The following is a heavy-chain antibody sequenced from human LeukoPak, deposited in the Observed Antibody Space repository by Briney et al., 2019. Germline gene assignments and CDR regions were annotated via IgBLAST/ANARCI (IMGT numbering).Heavy chain of an antibody. CDR3: ARYRVRDFWGGYTETRDAFDI. Sequence: GGSLRLSCAASGFTLSSYSMNWVRQAPGKGLEWVSSISSSSSYICYADSVKGRFTISRDNAKNSLYLQMNSLRAEDTAVYYCARYRVRDFWGGYTETRDAFDIWGQGTMVTVSS. V-gene: IGHV3-21*01. D-gene: IGHD3-3*01. CDR1: GFTLSSYS. J-gene: IGHJ3*02. CDR2: ISSSSSYI.